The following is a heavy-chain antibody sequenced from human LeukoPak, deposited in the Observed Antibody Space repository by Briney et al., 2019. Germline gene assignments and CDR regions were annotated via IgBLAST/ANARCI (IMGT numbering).Heavy chain of an antibody. V-gene: IGHV3-48*03. CDR3: ARDSGGSYQNYFDC. D-gene: IGHD1-26*01. CDR2: ISSSGSTI. CDR1: GFTFSSYE. J-gene: IGHJ4*02. Sequence: GGSLGLSCAASGFTFSSYEMNWVRQAPGEGLEWVSYISSSGSTIYYADSVKGRFTISRDNAKNSLYLQMNSLRAEDTAVYYCARDSGGSYQNYFDCWGQGTLVTVSS.